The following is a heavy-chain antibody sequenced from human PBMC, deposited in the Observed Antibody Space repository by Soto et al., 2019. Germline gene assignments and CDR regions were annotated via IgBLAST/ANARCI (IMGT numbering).Heavy chain of an antibody. D-gene: IGHD6-13*01. CDR3: AKDIAAAGIGGAFDI. V-gene: IGHV3-23*01. Sequence: GGSLRLSCAASGFTFSSYAMSWVRQAPGKGLEWVSAISGSGGSTYYADSVKGRFTISRDNSKNTLYLQMNSLRAEDAAVYDCAKDIAAAGIGGAFDIWGQGTMVTVSS. J-gene: IGHJ3*02. CDR2: ISGSGGST. CDR1: GFTFSSYA.